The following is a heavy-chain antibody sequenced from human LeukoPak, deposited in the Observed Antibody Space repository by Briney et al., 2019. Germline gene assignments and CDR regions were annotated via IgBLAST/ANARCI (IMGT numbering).Heavy chain of an antibody. CDR1: GFTFNSFS. CDR3: ARVGALRSLGY. J-gene: IGHJ4*02. CDR2: ISSSGNTI. Sequence: PGGSLRLSCAASGFTFNSFSMDWVRQVPGKGLEWVSYISSSGNTIYYADSVKGRFTISRDNANNLLYLQMSGLRAEDTAVYYCARVGALRSLGYWGQGILVAVSS. D-gene: IGHD1-26*01. V-gene: IGHV3-48*04.